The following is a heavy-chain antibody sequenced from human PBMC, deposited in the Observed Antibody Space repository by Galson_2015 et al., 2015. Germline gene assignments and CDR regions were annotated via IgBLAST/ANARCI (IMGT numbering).Heavy chain of an antibody. CDR2: INHSGST. CDR1: GGSFSGYY. CDR3: ARLWCGSSSSWYNYGMDV. Sequence: SETLSLTCAVYGGSFSGYYWSWIRQPPGKGLEWIGEINHSGSTNYNPSLKSRVTISVDTSKNQFSLKLSSVTAADTAVYYCARLWCGSSSSWYNYGMDVWGQGTTVTVSS. J-gene: IGHJ6*02. V-gene: IGHV4-34*01. D-gene: IGHD6-13*01.